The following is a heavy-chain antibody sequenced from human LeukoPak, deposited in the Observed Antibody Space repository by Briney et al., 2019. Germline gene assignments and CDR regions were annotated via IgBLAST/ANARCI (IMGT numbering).Heavy chain of an antibody. V-gene: IGHV3-7*01. CDR2: IKQDGSQK. Sequence: HPGGSLTLSCAASGFTFSIYWMSWVRQAPGKGLEWVANIKQDGSQKYYVDSVKGRFTISRDNAQNSFFLQMSSLRTEDTSVYYCVAGDCGARDSFDLWGRGTMVTVSS. D-gene: IGHD2-21*02. CDR3: VAGDCGARDSFDL. CDR1: GFTFSIYW. J-gene: IGHJ3*01.